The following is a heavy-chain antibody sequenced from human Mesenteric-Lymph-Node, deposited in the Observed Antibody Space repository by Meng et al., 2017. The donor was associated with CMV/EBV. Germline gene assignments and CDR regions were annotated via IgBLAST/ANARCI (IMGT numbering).Heavy chain of an antibody. CDR2: INPNSGGT. V-gene: IGHV1-2*02. Sequence: GESLKISCAASGFTFSSYGMHWVRQAPGQGLEWMGWINPNSGGTNYAQKFRGRVTMTRDTSISTAYMELSRLRSDDTAVYYCARVHWEVMRGIAEPPDYWGQGTLVTVSS. CDR1: GFTFSSYG. J-gene: IGHJ4*02. CDR3: ARVHWEVMRGIAEPPDY. D-gene: IGHD6-13*01.